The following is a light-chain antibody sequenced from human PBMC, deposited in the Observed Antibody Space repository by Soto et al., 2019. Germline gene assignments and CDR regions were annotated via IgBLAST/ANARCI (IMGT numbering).Light chain of an antibody. Sequence: DIQMKQSTSSLSAAVLDIVTITYRASQGISSWLAWYQQKPGKVPKLLIYAASSLQSGVPSRFSGSGSGTDFTLTISSLQPEDFATYYCQKANSFPINCGQGTRREIK. CDR3: QKANSFPIN. V-gene: IGKV1-12*01. CDR2: AAS. CDR1: QGISSW. J-gene: IGKJ5*01.